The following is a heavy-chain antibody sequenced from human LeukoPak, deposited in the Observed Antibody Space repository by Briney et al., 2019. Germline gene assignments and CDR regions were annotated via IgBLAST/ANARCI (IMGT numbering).Heavy chain of an antibody. D-gene: IGHD3-10*01. CDR2: VSGRSDYI. V-gene: IGHV3-21*01. Sequence: GGSLRLSCAASGFTFSSYSMNWVRQAPGKGLEWVSSVSGRSDYIYYADSVKGRFTISRDNAKNSLYLQMNSLRAEDTAVYYCARGIRDYYGSGSSYTEYFDYWGQGTLVTVSS. CDR1: GFTFSSYS. CDR3: ARGIRDYYGSGSSYTEYFDY. J-gene: IGHJ4*02.